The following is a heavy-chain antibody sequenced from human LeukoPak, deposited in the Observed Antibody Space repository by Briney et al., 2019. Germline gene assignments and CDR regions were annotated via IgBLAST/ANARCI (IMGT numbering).Heavy chain of an antibody. CDR1: GYTFTSYD. Sequence: GASVKVSCKASGYTFTSYDINWVRQATGQGLEWMGWMNPNSGNTGYAQKFQGRVTMTRNTSISTAYMELSSLRSEDTAVYYCARVGDYYYYMDVWGKGTTVTISS. CDR3: ARVGDYYYYMDV. V-gene: IGHV1-8*01. CDR2: MNPNSGNT. J-gene: IGHJ6*03.